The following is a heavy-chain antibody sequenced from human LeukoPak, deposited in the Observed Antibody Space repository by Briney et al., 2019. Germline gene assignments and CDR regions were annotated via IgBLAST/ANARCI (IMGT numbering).Heavy chain of an antibody. V-gene: IGHV3-73*01. CDR1: GFTFSGSA. Sequence: GGSLRLSCAASGFTFSGSAMHWVRQASGKGLEWVGRIRSKANSYATAYAASVKGRFTISRDDSKNTAYLQMNSLRAEDTAVYYCAKDSKKGITMIVPGAFDIWGQGTMVTVSS. CDR2: IRSKANSYAT. CDR3: AKDSKKGITMIVPGAFDI. D-gene: IGHD3-22*01. J-gene: IGHJ3*02.